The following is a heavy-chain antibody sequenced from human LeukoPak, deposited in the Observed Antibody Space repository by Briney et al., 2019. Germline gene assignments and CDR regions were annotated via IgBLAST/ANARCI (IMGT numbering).Heavy chain of an antibody. CDR1: GGSISSSSYY. CDR2: IYYSGST. Sequence: NASETLSLTCTVSGGSISSSSYYWGWLRHPPRKGLEWVGSIYYSGSTYYNPSLKRRVTISVDTYKNQFSLKLGSVTAADTAVYFCARIGLYYFDYWGQGTLVTVSS. D-gene: IGHD2-15*01. CDR3: ARIGLYYFDY. V-gene: IGHV4-39*01. J-gene: IGHJ4*02.